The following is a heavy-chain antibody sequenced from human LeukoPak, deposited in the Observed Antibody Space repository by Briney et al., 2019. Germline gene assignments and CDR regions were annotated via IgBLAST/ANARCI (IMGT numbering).Heavy chain of an antibody. D-gene: IGHD3-10*01. Sequence: SETLSLTCTVSGGSISSGSYYWSWIRQPPGKGLEWIGYIYHSGSTYYNPSLKSRVTISVDRSKNQFSLKLSSVTAADTAVYYCARDTMFDYWGQGTLVTVSS. CDR1: GGSISSGSYY. CDR3: ARDTMFDY. J-gene: IGHJ4*02. V-gene: IGHV4-30-2*01. CDR2: IYHSGST.